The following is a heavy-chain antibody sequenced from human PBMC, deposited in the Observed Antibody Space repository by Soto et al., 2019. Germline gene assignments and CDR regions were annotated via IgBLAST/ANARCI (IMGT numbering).Heavy chain of an antibody. CDR3: ARNSPAVAASPYFDY. Sequence: SXTRSLTCAVYGGSFSGYYWSWIRQPPGKGLEWIGEINHSGSTNYNPSLKSRVTISVDTSKNQFSLKLSSVTAADTAVYYCARNSPAVAASPYFDYWGQGTLVTVSS. V-gene: IGHV4-34*01. CDR2: INHSGST. D-gene: IGHD6-19*01. J-gene: IGHJ4*02. CDR1: GGSFSGYY.